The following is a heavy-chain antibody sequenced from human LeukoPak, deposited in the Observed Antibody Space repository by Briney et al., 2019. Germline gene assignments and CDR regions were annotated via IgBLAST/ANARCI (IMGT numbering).Heavy chain of an antibody. D-gene: IGHD6-13*01. Sequence: PSETLSHTCTVSGGSISSYYWSWIRQPPGKGLEWIGYIYYSGSTNYNPSLKSRVTISVDKSKNQFSLKLSSVTAADTAVYYCARVGTAAGPFDYWGQGTLVTVSS. CDR2: IYYSGST. J-gene: IGHJ4*02. CDR3: ARVGTAAGPFDY. CDR1: GGSISSYY. V-gene: IGHV4-59*12.